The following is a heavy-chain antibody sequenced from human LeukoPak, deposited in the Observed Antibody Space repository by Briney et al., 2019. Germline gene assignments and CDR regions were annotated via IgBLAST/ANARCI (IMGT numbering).Heavy chain of an antibody. CDR1: GGSISSSSHY. CDR2: IYYSGST. D-gene: IGHD6-13*01. V-gene: IGHV4-39*01. Sequence: SETLSLTCTVSGGSISSSSHYWGWIRQPPGKGLEWIGSIYYSGSTYYNPSLKSRVTISVDTSKNQFSLKLSSVTAADTAVYYCARRQQLGPVSCWFDPWGQGTLVTVSS. J-gene: IGHJ5*02. CDR3: ARRQQLGPVSCWFDP.